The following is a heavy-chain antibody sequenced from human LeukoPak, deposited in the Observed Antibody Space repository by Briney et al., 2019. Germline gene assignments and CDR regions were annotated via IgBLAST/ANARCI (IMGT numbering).Heavy chain of an antibody. CDR2: GIPIFGTA. J-gene: IGHJ6*03. CDR1: GCTFSSYA. D-gene: IGHD1-1*01. CDR3: ARARLGFNEYYYYMDV. V-gene: IGHV1-69*05. Sequence: SENASFKSSGCTFSSYAILWGRHAPGQGLEWKGGGIPIFGTANYAQKFQGRVTITTDESTSTAYMELSSLRSEDTAVYYCARARLGFNEYYYYMDVWGKGTTVTVSS.